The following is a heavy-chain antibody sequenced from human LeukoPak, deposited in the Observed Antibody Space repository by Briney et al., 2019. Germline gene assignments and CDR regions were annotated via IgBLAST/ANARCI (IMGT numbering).Heavy chain of an antibody. V-gene: IGHV4-34*01. D-gene: IGHD3-22*01. CDR2: INHSGST. J-gene: IGHJ4*02. CDR1: GGSFSGYY. Sequence: SETLSLTCAVYGGSFSGYYWSWIRQPPGKGLEWIGEINHSGSTNYNPSLKSRVTISVDTSKNQFSLKLSSVTAADTAVYYCARQGVYYYDRVDYWGQGTLVTVSS. CDR3: ARQGVYYYDRVDY.